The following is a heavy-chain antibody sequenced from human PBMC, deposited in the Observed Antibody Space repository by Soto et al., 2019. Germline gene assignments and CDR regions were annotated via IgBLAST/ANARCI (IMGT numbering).Heavy chain of an antibody. Sequence: ASVKVSCKASGYTFTSYGISWVRQAPGQGLEWMGWISAYNGNTNYARKLQGRVTMTTDTSTSTAYMELRSLRSDDTAVYYRASAPDYGDSYYFDYWGQGTLVTVSS. CDR1: GYTFTSYG. V-gene: IGHV1-18*01. CDR3: ASAPDYGDSYYFDY. D-gene: IGHD4-17*01. J-gene: IGHJ4*02. CDR2: ISAYNGNT.